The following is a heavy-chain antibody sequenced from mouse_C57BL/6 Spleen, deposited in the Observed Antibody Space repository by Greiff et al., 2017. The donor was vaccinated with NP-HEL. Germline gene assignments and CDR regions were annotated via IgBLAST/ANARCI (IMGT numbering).Heavy chain of an antibody. D-gene: IGHD1-1*01. CDR2: IHPNSGST. CDR3: ARWGYGSPFAY. V-gene: IGHV1-64*01. Sequence: QVQLQQPGAELVKPGASVKLSCKASGYTFTSYWMHWVKQRPGQGLEWIGMIHPNSGSTNYNEKFKSKATLTVDKSPSTAYMQLSSLTSEDSAVYYCARWGYGSPFAYWGQGTLVTVSA. CDR1: GYTFTSYW. J-gene: IGHJ3*01.